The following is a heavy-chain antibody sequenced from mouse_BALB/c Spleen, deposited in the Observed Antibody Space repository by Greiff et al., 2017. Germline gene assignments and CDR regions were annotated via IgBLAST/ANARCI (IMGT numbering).Heavy chain of an antibody. CDR1: GFTFSSYA. V-gene: IGHV5-9-4*01. CDR2: ISSGGSYT. Sequence: EVHLVESGGGLVKPGGSLKLSCAASGFTFSSYAMSWVRQSPEKRLEWVAEISSGGSYTYYPDTVTGRFTISRDNAKNTLYLEMSSLRSEDTAMYYCARGYGSSRYWYFDVWGAGTTVTVSS. D-gene: IGHD1-1*01. CDR3: ARGYGSSRYWYFDV. J-gene: IGHJ1*01.